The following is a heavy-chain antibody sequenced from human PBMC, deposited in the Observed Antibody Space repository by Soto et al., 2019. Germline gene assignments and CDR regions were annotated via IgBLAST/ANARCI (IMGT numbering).Heavy chain of an antibody. Sequence: TLSLGWSGSGGSISSGGHYGSWIRQHPGNGLEWIRYIYYSGSTYSNPSLKIRVTISVDTSKDQFSLKLSCLTARDTAVDNCASXXTXVGASGGYYXDYXGQXTLXXASS. CDR2: IYYSGST. V-gene: IGHV4-31*02. CDR1: GGSISSGGHY. D-gene: IGHD1-26*01. CDR3: ASXXTXVGASGGYYXDY. J-gene: IGHJ4*02.